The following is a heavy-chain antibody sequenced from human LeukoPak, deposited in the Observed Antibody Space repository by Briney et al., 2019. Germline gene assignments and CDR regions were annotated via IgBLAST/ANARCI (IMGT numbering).Heavy chain of an antibody. J-gene: IGHJ5*02. CDR3: ARDLRYCSGGSCYYWFDP. Sequence: GGSLRLSCAASGFTFSSYAMSWVRQAPGKGLEWVSAISGSGGSTYYADSVKGRFTISRDNAKNSLYLQMNSLRAEDTAVYYCARDLRYCSGGSCYYWFDPWGQGTLVTVSS. CDR2: ISGSGGST. D-gene: IGHD2-15*01. V-gene: IGHV3-23*01. CDR1: GFTFSSYA.